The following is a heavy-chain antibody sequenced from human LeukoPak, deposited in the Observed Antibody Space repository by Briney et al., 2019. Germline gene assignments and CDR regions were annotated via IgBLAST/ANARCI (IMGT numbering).Heavy chain of an antibody. CDR1: GFTFSSYG. V-gene: IGHV3-74*01. D-gene: IGHD3-10*01. CDR3: ARRSASGSYYFFDY. J-gene: IGHJ4*02. Sequence: GGSLRLSCAASGFTFSSYGMHWVRQAPGKGLVWVSLISSDGSTIIYADSVKGRFTISRDNAKSTLYLQMNSLRAEDTAVYYCARRSASGSYYFFDYWGQGTLVTVSS. CDR2: ISSDGSTI.